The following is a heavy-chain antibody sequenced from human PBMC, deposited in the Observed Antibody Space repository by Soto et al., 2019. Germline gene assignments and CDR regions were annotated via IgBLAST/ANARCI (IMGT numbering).Heavy chain of an antibody. V-gene: IGHV4-4*02. J-gene: IGHJ6*02. CDR3: ATCQLGEYYYAMDI. D-gene: IGHD7-27*01. Sequence: SETLSLTCGVSGDSITTYKWWTWVRQTPGKGLEWIGEIYDSGNTRYNPSLKSRVTISKDTSKNELYLKLNSVTVADTAVYYCATCQLGEYYYAMDIWGQGTTVTVSS. CDR2: IYDSGNT. CDR1: GDSITTYKW.